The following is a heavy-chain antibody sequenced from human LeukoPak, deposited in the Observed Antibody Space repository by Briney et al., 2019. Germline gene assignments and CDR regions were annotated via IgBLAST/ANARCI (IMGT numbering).Heavy chain of an antibody. CDR3: ASSGYGSHTRAEGAFDI. CDR1: GGTFSSYA. D-gene: IGHD2-15*01. CDR2: IIPIFGTA. Sequence: ASVKVSCKASGGTFSSYAISWVRQAPGQGLEWMGGIIPIFGTANYAQKFQGRVTITTDESTSTAYMELSSLRSEDTAVYYCASSGYGSHTRAEGAFDIWGQGTMVTVSS. J-gene: IGHJ3*02. V-gene: IGHV1-69*05.